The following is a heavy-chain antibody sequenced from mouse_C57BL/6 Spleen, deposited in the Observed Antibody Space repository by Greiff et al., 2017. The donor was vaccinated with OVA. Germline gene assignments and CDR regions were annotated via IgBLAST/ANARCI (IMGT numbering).Heavy chain of an antibody. V-gene: IGHV1-80*01. Sequence: VKLMESGAELVKPGASVKISCKASGYAFSSYWMNWVKQRPGKGLEWIGQIYPGDGDTNYNGKFKGKATLTADKSSSTAYMQLSSLTSEDSAVYFCASSNGDWFAYWGQGTLVTVSA. CDR1: GYAFSSYW. J-gene: IGHJ3*01. CDR3: ASSNGDWFAY. CDR2: IYPGDGDT. D-gene: IGHD4-1*01.